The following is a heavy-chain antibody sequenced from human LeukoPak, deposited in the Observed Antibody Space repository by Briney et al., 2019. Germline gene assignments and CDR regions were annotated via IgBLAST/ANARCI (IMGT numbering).Heavy chain of an antibody. J-gene: IGHJ4*02. D-gene: IGHD6-19*01. CDR3: ASVIAVAVPYYFDE. Sequence: ASETLSLTCTVSGGSISSNTYYWSWIRQHPGKGLEWIGSIYYSGNTYYNPSLKSRVTVSVDTSKNQFSLKLNSVTAADTAVYYCASVIAVAVPYYFDEWGQGTLVTVSS. CDR1: GGSISSNTYY. CDR2: IYYSGNT. V-gene: IGHV4-31*03.